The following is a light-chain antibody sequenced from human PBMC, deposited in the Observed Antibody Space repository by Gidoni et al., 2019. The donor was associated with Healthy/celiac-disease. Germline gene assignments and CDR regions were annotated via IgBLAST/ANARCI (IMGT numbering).Light chain of an antibody. V-gene: IGKV3-20*01. CDR3: QQYGSSSWT. CDR2: GAS. J-gene: IGKJ1*01. CDR1: QSVSSSY. Sequence: IALTQSPGTLSLSPGERATLSCSASQSVSSSYLAWYQQNPGQAPRLLIYGASSRATGIPDRFSGRGSGADCTLTISRLEPEDFAVYYCQQYGSSSWTFGQGTKVEIK.